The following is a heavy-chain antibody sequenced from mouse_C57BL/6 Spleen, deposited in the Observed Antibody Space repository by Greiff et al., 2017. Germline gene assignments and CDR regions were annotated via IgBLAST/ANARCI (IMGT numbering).Heavy chain of an antibody. V-gene: IGHV7-3*01. D-gene: IGHD2-5*01. Sequence: EVQVVESGGGLVQPGGSLSLSCAASGFTFTDYYMSWVRQPPGKALEWLGFIRNKANGYTTEYSASVKGRFTISRDNSQSILYLQMNALRAEDSATYYCARSSAYSTHFDYWGQGTTLTVSS. J-gene: IGHJ2*01. CDR3: ARSSAYSTHFDY. CDR1: GFTFTDYY. CDR2: IRNKANGYTT.